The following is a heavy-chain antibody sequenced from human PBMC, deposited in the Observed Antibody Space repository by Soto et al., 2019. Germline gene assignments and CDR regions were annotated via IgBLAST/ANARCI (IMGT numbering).Heavy chain of an antibody. D-gene: IGHD1-1*01. J-gene: IGHJ4*02. CDR1: GYTFTSYD. V-gene: IGHV1-8*01. CDR2: MNPNIGKT. Sequence: ASVKVSCKASGYTFTSYDINWVRQATGQGLEWMGWMNPNIGKTSYAQKFQGRVTITADESTSTAYMELSSLRSEDTAVYYCARGAPTGPFDYWGQGTLVTV. CDR3: ARGAPTGPFDY.